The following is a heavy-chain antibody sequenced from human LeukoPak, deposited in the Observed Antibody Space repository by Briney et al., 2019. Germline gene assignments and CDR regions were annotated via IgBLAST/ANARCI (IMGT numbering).Heavy chain of an antibody. V-gene: IGHV3-23*01. CDR1: GFTFSSYA. Sequence: GSLTLSCAASGFTFSSYAISWVRQAPGKGLELVSAISGSGGSTYYADSVKGRFTIFRDNSKNTLYLQMISLRAEDTAVYYCSKDAPSMILVVRSDDPFDIWGKVPIVMVSA. J-gene: IGHJ3*02. D-gene: IGHD3-22*01. CDR3: SKDAPSMILVVRSDDPFDI. CDR2: ISGSGGST.